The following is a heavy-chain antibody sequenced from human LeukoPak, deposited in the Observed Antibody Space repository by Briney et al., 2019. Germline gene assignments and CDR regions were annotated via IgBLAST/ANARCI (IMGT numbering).Heavy chain of an antibody. D-gene: IGHD3-10*01. CDR1: GYTFTNYD. V-gene: IGHV1-8*01. CDR2: MNSNSGYT. CDR3: ARGRGGTVVRGYLDY. J-gene: IGHJ4*02. Sequence: ASVKVSCKASGYTFTNYDIMWVRQATGQGPEWMGWMNSNSGYTGYAQKFQGRVTMTRDTPINTAYMELHSLTSEDTAVYYCARGRGGTVVRGYLDYWGQGTLVTVSS.